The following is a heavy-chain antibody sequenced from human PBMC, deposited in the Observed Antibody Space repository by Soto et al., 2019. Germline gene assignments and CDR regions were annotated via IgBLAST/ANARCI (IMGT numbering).Heavy chain of an antibody. Sequence: QVQLVQSGAEVKKPGASVKVSCKASGYTFTNFGISWVRQAPGQGLEWMGWISAYNGNTNYAQKFQGRVTMTTDTATNTAYMEGRSLRFDDTAVYYCARGGTPIGYWGQGTLVTVSS. CDR1: GYTFTNFG. CDR2: ISAYNGNT. V-gene: IGHV1-18*01. J-gene: IGHJ4*02. CDR3: ARGGTPIGY. D-gene: IGHD3-16*01.